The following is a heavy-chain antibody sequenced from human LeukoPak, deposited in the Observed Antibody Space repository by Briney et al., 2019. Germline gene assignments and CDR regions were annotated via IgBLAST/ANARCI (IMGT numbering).Heavy chain of an antibody. J-gene: IGHJ4*02. CDR2: IRQDGSEK. D-gene: IGHD1-26*01. CDR1: GFTFSRSW. V-gene: IGHV3-7*01. Sequence: GGSLRLSCVASGFTFSRSWMSWVRQAPGKGLEWVANIRQDGSEKYYVDSVKGRFTFSRDNAKNSLYLQMNSLRAEDTAVYYCARDQRGSYYGFFDYWGQGTLVTVSS. CDR3: ARDQRGSYYGFFDY.